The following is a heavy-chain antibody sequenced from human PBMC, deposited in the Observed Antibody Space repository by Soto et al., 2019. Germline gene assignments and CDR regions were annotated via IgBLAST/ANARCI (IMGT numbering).Heavy chain of an antibody. J-gene: IGHJ4*02. V-gene: IGHV1-69*02. CDR1: GGSFTRNT. Sequence: QVQLVQSGAEVKKPGSSVKVSCKASGGSFTRNTICWVRQAPGQGLEWMGRIIPILDVANYAQKFQGRVTITADKSTSTAYMELSSLNSDDTAVYYCGRYCSGTTRTFDSWGQGTLVIVSS. D-gene: IGHD1-1*01. CDR3: GRYCSGTTRTFDS. CDR2: IIPILDVA.